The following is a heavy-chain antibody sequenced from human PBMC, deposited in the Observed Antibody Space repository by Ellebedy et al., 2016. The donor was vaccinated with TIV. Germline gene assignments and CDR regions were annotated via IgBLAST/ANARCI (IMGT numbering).Heavy chain of an antibody. V-gene: IGHV3-15*01. J-gene: IGHJ5*02. D-gene: IGHD2-21*01. Sequence: PGGSLRLSCAASGSTFSNAWMSWVRQAPGMGLEWVGRIKSKSDGGTTDYAAPVKGRFTISRDDSQNLFYLQMNSLKTEDTAVYYCTTVAIITWGQGTLVTVSS. CDR1: GSTFSNAW. CDR3: TTVAIIT. CDR2: IKSKSDGGTT.